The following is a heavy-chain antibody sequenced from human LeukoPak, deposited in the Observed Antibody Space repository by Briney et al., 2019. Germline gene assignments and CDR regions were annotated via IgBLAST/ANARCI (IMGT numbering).Heavy chain of an antibody. D-gene: IGHD1-1*01. Sequence: ASVKVSCKASGYTFTSYAMHWVRQAPGQRLEWMGWINAGNGNTKYSQKFQGRVTITRDTSASTAYMELSSLRSEDTAVYYCATTVGTRYYFDYWSQGTLVTVSS. CDR1: GYTFTSYA. CDR3: ATTVGTRYYFDY. CDR2: INAGNGNT. J-gene: IGHJ4*02. V-gene: IGHV1-3*01.